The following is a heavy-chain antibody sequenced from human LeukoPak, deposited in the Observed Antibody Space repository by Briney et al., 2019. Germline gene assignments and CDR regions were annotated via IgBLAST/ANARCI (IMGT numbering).Heavy chain of an antibody. CDR1: GYTLTSYY. J-gene: IGHJ4*02. D-gene: IGHD6-6*01. Sequence: ASVKVSCKASGYTLTSYYMHWVRQAPGQGLEWMGIINPSGGSTSYAQKFQGRVTMTRDTSTSTVYMELSSLRSEDTAIYYCARGAGESIAARPYYFDYWGQGTLVTVSS. V-gene: IGHV1-46*01. CDR3: ARGAGESIAARPYYFDY. CDR2: INPSGGST.